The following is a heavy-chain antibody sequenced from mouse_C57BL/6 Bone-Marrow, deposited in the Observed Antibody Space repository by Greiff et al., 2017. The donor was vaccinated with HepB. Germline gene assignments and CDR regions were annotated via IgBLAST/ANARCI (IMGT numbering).Heavy chain of an antibody. Sequence: QVQLQQAVAGLGRPGASVTLSCQASGYTFTDYEMDWVKQTPVHGREWIGAIDPETGGTAYNQKFKGKAILTADKSSSTAYMEIRSLTSADSAVSYCTNYYGSVLWFAYWGQGTPVTVSA. D-gene: IGHD1-1*01. J-gene: IGHJ3*01. CDR1: GYTFTDYE. CDR3: TNYYGSVLWFAY. V-gene: IGHV1-15*01. CDR2: IDPETGGT.